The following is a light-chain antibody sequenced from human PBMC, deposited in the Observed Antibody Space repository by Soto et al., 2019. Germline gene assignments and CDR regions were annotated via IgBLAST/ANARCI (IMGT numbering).Light chain of an antibody. CDR2: GAS. CDR1: QSVGTN. V-gene: IGKV3-20*01. Sequence: IVMTQSPYTLSVSPGERATLSCRASQSVGTNLAWYQQKPRQAPRLLIYGASSRATGIPDRFSGSASGTDFNLTISRLETEDFAVYYCQQYGSSPWTFGQGTKVDIK. J-gene: IGKJ1*01. CDR3: QQYGSSPWT.